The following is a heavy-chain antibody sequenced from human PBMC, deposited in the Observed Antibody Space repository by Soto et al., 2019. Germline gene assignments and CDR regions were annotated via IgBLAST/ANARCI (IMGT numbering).Heavy chain of an antibody. V-gene: IGHV1-69*12. J-gene: IGHJ4*02. CDR2: IIPIFGTA. D-gene: IGHD2-15*01. Sequence: QVQLVQSGAAVKKPGSSVKVSCKASGGTFSSYAISWVRQAPGQGLEWMGGIIPIFGTANYAQKFQGRVTITADESTSTAYMELSSLRSEDTAVYYCASDRYCSGGSCYNLAPLDYWGQGTLVTVSS. CDR3: ASDRYCSGGSCYNLAPLDY. CDR1: GGTFSSYA.